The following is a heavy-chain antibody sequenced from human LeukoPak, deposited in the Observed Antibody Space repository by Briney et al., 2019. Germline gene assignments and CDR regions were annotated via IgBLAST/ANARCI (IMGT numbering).Heavy chain of an antibody. CDR2: INPNTGGT. CDR3: ATEPTNSNWLDP. D-gene: IGHD2-8*01. Sequence: ASVKVSCKASGYTFTCYYMHWVRQAPGQGLEWMGWINPNTGGTNYAQNFEDRVTMSRDTSITTAYMELRGLKFDDTAIYFCATEPTNSNWLDPWGQGTLVTVSS. J-gene: IGHJ5*02. V-gene: IGHV1-2*02. CDR1: GYTFTCYY.